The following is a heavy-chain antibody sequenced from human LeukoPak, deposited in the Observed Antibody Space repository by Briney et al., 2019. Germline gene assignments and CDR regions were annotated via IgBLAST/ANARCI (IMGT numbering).Heavy chain of an antibody. CDR1: GGSFSGYY. CDR3: ARGPLVGANFFPFDY. CDR2: INHSGST. J-gene: IGHJ4*02. D-gene: IGHD1-26*01. Sequence: SETLSLTCAVYGGSFSGYYWSWIRQPPGKGLEWIGEINHSGSTNYNPSLKSRVTISVDTSKNQFSLKLSSVTAVDTAVYYCARGPLVGANFFPFDYWGQGTLVTVSS. V-gene: IGHV4-34*01.